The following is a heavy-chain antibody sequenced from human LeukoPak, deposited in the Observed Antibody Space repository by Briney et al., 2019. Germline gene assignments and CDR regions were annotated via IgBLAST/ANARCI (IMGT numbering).Heavy chain of an antibody. V-gene: IGHV4-4*02. CDR3: ARFPTPITGTRDEGIY. CDR1: GGSISSSNW. Sequence: SGTLSLTCAVSGGSISSSNWWSWVRQPPGKGLEWIGEIYHSGSTNYNPSLKSRVTISVDKSKNQFSLKLSSVTAADTAVYYCARFPTPITGTRDEGIYWGQGTLVTVSS. J-gene: IGHJ4*02. CDR2: IYHSGST. D-gene: IGHD1-20*01.